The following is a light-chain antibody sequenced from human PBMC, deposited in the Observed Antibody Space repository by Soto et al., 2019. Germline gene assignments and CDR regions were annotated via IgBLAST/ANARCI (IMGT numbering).Light chain of an antibody. J-gene: IGLJ3*02. CDR1: SSDVGGYNY. CDR2: DVS. Sequence: QSALTQPRSVSGSPGQSVTISCTGTSSDVGGYNYVSWYQQHPGKAPKLVIYDVSKRPSGAPDRFSGSKSGNTASLTISGLQAEDEADYYCCSYAGTSLGVFGGGTKLTVL. CDR3: CSYAGTSLGV. V-gene: IGLV2-11*01.